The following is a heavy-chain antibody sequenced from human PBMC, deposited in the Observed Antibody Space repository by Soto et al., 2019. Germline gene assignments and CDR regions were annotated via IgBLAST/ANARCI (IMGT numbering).Heavy chain of an antibody. CDR1: GYTFTSYG. V-gene: IGHV1-18*01. CDR3: ARSETTLNWFDP. D-gene: IGHD4-17*01. J-gene: IGHJ5*02. Sequence: ASVNVSCKASGYTFTSYGISWVRQAPGQGLEWMGWISAYNGNTNYAQKLQGRVTMTTDTSTSTAYMELRSLRSDDTAVYYCARSETTLNWFDPWGQGTLVTVSS. CDR2: ISAYNGNT.